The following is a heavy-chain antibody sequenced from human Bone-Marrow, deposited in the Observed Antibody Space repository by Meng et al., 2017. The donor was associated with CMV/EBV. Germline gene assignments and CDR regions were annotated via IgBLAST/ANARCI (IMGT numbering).Heavy chain of an antibody. CDR1: GFTFSGAA. Sequence: GESLKISCAASGFTFSGAAMHWVRQASGKGLEWVGRIRSKANSYATAYAASVKGRFTISRDDSKNTAYLQMNSLKTEETAGYYCTAGIAVVESGYWGQGTLVTVSS. D-gene: IGHD6-19*01. V-gene: IGHV3-73*01. CDR3: TAGIAVVESGY. J-gene: IGHJ4*02. CDR2: IRSKANSYAT.